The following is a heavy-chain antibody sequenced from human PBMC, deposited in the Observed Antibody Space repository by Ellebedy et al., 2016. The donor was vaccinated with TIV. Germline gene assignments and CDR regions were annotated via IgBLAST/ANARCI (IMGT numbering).Heavy chain of an antibody. CDR3: ARAGWIYGSGSPVDY. D-gene: IGHD3-10*01. CDR2: INHSGST. Sequence: MPSETLSLTCAVYGGSFSGYYWSWLRQPPGKGLEWIGEINHSGSTNYNPSLKSRVTISVDTSKNQFSLKLSSVTAADTAVYYCARAGWIYGSGSPVDYWGQGTLVTVSS. V-gene: IGHV4-34*01. CDR1: GGSFSGYY. J-gene: IGHJ4*02.